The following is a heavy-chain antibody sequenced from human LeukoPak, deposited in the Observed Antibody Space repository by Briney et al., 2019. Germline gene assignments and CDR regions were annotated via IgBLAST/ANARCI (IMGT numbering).Heavy chain of an antibody. J-gene: IGHJ4*02. CDR2: IHPGDSDT. CDR1: GYSFTSYW. Sequence: GESLKISCKGSGYSFTSYWIGWVRQMPGKGLEWMGIIHPGDSDTRYSPSFQGQVTISADKSISTAYLQWSSLKASDTAMYYCARFGDSSGYSFDYWGQGTLVTVSS. V-gene: IGHV5-51*01. D-gene: IGHD3-22*01. CDR3: ARFGDSSGYSFDY.